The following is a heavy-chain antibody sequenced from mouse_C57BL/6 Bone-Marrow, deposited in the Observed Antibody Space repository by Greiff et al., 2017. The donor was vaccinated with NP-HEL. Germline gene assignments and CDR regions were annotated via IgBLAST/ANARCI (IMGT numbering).Heavy chain of an antibody. Sequence: EVKLMESGPGLVKPSQSLSLTCSVTGYSITSGYYWNWIRQFPGNKLEWMGYISYDGSTNYNPSLKNRISITRDTSKNQFFLKLKSVTTEDTATYDCASRISDGSSYFDYWGQGTTLTVSS. D-gene: IGHD1-1*01. CDR3: ASRISDGSSYFDY. CDR2: ISYDGST. V-gene: IGHV3-6*01. CDR1: GYSITSGYY. J-gene: IGHJ2*01.